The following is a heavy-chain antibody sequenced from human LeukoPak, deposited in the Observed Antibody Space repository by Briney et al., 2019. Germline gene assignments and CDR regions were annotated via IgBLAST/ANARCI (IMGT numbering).Heavy chain of an antibody. V-gene: IGHV1-8*01. CDR1: GYTFTSYD. D-gene: IGHD3-9*01. J-gene: IGHJ6*02. CDR2: MNPNSGDT. CDR3: ARGSGILTGYYYYYYGMDV. Sequence: ASVKVSCKASGYTFTSYDINWVRQATGQGLEWMGWMNPNSGDTGYAQKFQGRVTMTRNTSISTAYMELSSLRSDDTAVYYCARGSGILTGYYYYYYGMDVWGQGTTVTVSS.